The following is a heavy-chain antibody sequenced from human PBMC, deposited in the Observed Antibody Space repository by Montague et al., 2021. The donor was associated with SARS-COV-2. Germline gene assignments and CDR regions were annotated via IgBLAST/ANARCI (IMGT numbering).Heavy chain of an antibody. Sequence: SETLSLTCTVSGGSISSYNCSWIRYPPGKGLEWIGYIYYSGSTNXNPSLKSRVTISVDTSKNQFSLKLSSVTAADTAVYYCARAGSGSYSFYYYYGMDVWGQGTTVTVSS. CDR3: ARAGSGSYSFYYYYGMDV. V-gene: IGHV4-59*08. CDR1: GGSISSYN. D-gene: IGHD3-10*01. J-gene: IGHJ6*02. CDR2: IYYSGST.